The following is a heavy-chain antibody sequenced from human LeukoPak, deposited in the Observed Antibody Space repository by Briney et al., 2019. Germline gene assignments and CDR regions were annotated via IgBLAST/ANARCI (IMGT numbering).Heavy chain of an antibody. D-gene: IGHD3-22*01. J-gene: IGHJ4*02. V-gene: IGHV3-21*01. CDR3: VSYDSSGYASFDY. CDR2: LSSDSTYI. Sequence: GGSLRLSCAASGFAFSTYGMNWVRQAPGKGLQWVASLSSDSTYIFYADSVKGRFTISRDNAKNSLYLQMNSLRAEDTAMYYCVSYDSSGYASFDYWGQGTLVTVSS. CDR1: GFAFSTYG.